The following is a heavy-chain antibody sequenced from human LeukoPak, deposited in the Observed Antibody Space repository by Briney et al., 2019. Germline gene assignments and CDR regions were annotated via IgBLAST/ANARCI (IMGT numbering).Heavy chain of an antibody. CDR2: IIPIFGTA. CDR1: GGTFSSYA. CDR3: ARELGQWLARTYYYYGMDV. Sequence: SVKVSCKASGGTFSSYAISWVRQAPGQGLEWMGGIIPIFGTANYAQKFQGRVTITADESTSTAYMALSSLRSEDTAVYYCARELGQWLARTYYYYGMDVWGQGTTVTVSS. D-gene: IGHD6-19*01. J-gene: IGHJ6*02. V-gene: IGHV1-69*13.